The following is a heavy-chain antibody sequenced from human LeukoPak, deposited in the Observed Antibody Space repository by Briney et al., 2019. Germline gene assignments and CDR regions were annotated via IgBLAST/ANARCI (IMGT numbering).Heavy chain of an antibody. CDR3: ATEVEDGMDV. D-gene: IGHD2-2*01. CDR2: FDPEDGET. CDR1: GGTFSSYA. Sequence: ASVKVSCKASGGTFSSYAISWVRQAPGKGLEWMGGFDPEDGETIYAQKFQGRVTMTEDTSTDTAYMELSSLRSEGTAVYYCATEVEDGMDVWGQGTTVTVSS. J-gene: IGHJ6*02. V-gene: IGHV1-24*01.